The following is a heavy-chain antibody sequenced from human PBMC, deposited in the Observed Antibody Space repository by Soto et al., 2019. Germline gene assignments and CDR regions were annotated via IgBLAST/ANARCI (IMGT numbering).Heavy chain of an antibody. CDR1: GFTFSSYA. J-gene: IGHJ5*02. V-gene: IGHV3-30-3*01. Sequence: QVQLVESGGGVVQPGRSLRLSCAASGFTFSSYAMHWVRQAPGKGLEWVAGISYDGSNKYYADSVKGRFTISRDNSKNPLYQQMNSLRAEDKAVYYCAIDRGQQHRWWFDPWGQGTLVTGFS. D-gene: IGHD6-13*01. CDR2: ISYDGSNK. CDR3: AIDRGQQHRWWFDP.